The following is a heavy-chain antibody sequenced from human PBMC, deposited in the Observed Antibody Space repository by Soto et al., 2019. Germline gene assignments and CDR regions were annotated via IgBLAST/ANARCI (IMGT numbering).Heavy chain of an antibody. V-gene: IGHV1-46*01. CDR3: ARVPRGGGYFDS. J-gene: IGHJ4*02. CDR2: INPSGGST. Sequence: QVQLVQSGAEVKKPGASVKVSCKASGYTFTSYYMHWVRQAPGQGLEWMGIINPSGGSTSYAQKFQGRVTMPRDPSTCTVYMALSSLRSEDTAVYYCARVPRGGGYFDSWGPGTLVPVSS. D-gene: IGHD2-15*01. CDR1: GYTFTSYY.